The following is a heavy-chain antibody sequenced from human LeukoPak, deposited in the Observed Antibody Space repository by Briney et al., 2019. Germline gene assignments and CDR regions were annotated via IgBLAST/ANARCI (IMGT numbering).Heavy chain of an antibody. CDR1: GGSFSGYY. D-gene: IGHD2-2*01. V-gene: IGHV4-34*01. CDR3: ARTTEGYCSSASCFGFSYSYYMDV. Sequence: SETLSLTCAVYGGSFSGYYWSWIRQPPGKGLEWIGEINHSGSTNYNPSLKSRVTISVDASKNQFSLKLSSVIAADTAVYYCARTTEGYCSSASCFGFSYSYYMDVWGKGTTVTISS. J-gene: IGHJ6*03. CDR2: INHSGST.